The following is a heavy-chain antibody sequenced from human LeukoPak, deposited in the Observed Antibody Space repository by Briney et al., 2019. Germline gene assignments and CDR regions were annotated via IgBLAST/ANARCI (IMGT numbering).Heavy chain of an antibody. CDR3: AKADGSYKTLIDY. D-gene: IGHD3-10*01. V-gene: IGHV3-23*01. CDR2: ISGSGGST. CDR1: GFTFSICA. Sequence: GGSLILSCVASGFTFSICAMNWVRQAPGKGLEWVSGISGSGGSTYYADSVKGRFTISRDSSKNTVYLQMNSLRAEDTAVYYCAKADGSYKTLIDYWGQGTLVTVSS. J-gene: IGHJ4*02.